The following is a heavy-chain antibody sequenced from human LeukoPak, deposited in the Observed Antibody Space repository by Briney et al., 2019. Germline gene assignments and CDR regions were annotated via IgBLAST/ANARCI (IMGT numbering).Heavy chain of an antibody. Sequence: PSETLSLTCTISGGSISSYYWSWIRQPPGKGLEWLGYIQYSGSTNYNPSLKSRVTISVDTSKNQFSLRLSSVTAADTAVYYCARDLGGSAYVDYWGQGTLVTVSS. CDR1: GGSISSYY. D-gene: IGHD6-25*01. J-gene: IGHJ4*02. CDR3: ARDLGGSAYVDY. CDR2: IQYSGST. V-gene: IGHV4-59*12.